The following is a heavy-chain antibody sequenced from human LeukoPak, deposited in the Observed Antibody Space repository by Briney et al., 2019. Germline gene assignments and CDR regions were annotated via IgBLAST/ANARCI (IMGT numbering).Heavy chain of an antibody. CDR1: GGTFSSYA. Sequence: SVKVSCKASGGTFSSYAISWVRQAPGQGLEWMGGSIPIFGTANYAQKFQGRVTITADKSTSTAYMELSSLRSEDTAVYYCARVVVGYCSGGSCYDHYYYMDVWGKGTTVTVSS. CDR3: ARVVVGYCSGGSCYDHYYYMDV. CDR2: SIPIFGTA. D-gene: IGHD2-15*01. V-gene: IGHV1-69*06. J-gene: IGHJ6*03.